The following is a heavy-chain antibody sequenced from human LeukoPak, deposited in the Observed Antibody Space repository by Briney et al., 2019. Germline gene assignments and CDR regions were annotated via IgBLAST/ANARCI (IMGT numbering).Heavy chain of an antibody. CDR2: IRYDGSNK. D-gene: IGHD6-13*01. CDR1: GFTFSSYG. J-gene: IGHJ4*02. CDR3: AKTQTAANLVGDYFDY. V-gene: IGHV3-30*02. Sequence: GGSLRLSCAASGFTFSSYGMHWVRQAPGKGLEWVAFIRYDGSNKYYADSVKGRFTISRDNSKNTLYLQMNSLRAEDTAVYYCAKTQTAANLVGDYFDYWGQGTLVTVSS.